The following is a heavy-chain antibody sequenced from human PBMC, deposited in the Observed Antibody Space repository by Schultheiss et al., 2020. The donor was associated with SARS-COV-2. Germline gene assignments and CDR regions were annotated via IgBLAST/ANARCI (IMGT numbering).Heavy chain of an antibody. D-gene: IGHD4-17*01. Sequence: ASVKVSCKVSGYTLTELSMHWVRQAPGKGLEWMGWINPNSGGTNYAQKFQGRVTMTRDTSISTAYMELSRLRSDDTAVYYCASTDFDYWGQGTLVTVSS. J-gene: IGHJ4*02. CDR2: INPNSGGT. CDR3: ASTDFDY. V-gene: IGHV1-2*02. CDR1: GYTLTELS.